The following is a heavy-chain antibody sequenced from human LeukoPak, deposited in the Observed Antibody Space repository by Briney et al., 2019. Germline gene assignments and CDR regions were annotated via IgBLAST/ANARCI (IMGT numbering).Heavy chain of an antibody. CDR1: GFTFSNAW. CDR3: ARETFYYYDSSGYYGIFDY. Sequence: PGGSLRLSCAASGFTFSNAWLSWVRQAPGKGLEWVGRINSKIDGGTTDYAAPVKGRFTISRDNSKNTLYLQMNSLGAEDTAVYYCARETFYYYDSSGYYGIFDYWGQGTLVTVSS. CDR2: INSKIDGGTT. D-gene: IGHD3-22*01. V-gene: IGHV3-15*01. J-gene: IGHJ4*02.